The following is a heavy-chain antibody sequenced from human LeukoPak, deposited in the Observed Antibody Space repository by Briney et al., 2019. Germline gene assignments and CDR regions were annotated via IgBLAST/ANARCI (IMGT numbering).Heavy chain of an antibody. Sequence: ASVKVSCKTSGYIFTGYYMHWVRQAPGRGLEWMGWINPNSGDTHYAQNFQGRVTMTRDTSISTAYMELSRLTSDDTAVYYCARDGNEAVAGTGAVTYWGQGTLVIVSS. D-gene: IGHD6-19*01. CDR1: GYIFTGYY. V-gene: IGHV1-2*02. CDR3: ARDGNEAVAGTGAVTY. J-gene: IGHJ4*02. CDR2: INPNSGDT.